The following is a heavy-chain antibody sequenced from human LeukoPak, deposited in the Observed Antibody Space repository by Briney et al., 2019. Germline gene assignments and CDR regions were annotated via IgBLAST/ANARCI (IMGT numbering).Heavy chain of an antibody. CDR1: GGSIAGSSDY. CDR2: VYYIGIT. V-gene: IGHV4-39*01. D-gene: IGHD6-13*01. J-gene: IGHJ4*02. Sequence: ASETLSLTCSVSGGSIAGSSDYWGWIRQPPGKGLEWIGSVYYIGITDYNPSLKSRVTISVDTSENKFSLNLTSVTAADTAVYYCARRSIAAAVDYWGQGTLVTVSS. CDR3: ARRSIAAAVDY.